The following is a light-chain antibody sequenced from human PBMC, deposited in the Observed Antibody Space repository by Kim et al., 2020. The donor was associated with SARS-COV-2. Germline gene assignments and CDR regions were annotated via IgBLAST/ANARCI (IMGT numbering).Light chain of an antibody. CDR3: QQSYISPLT. J-gene: IGKJ4*01. CDR2: AAS. Sequence: ASGGDRVTITCRASQSISTFLNWYQQTPGKAPNLLIYAASSLQSGVPSRFTGSGSGTDFTLTISSLQPEDFATYYCQQSYISPLTFGGGTKVDIK. V-gene: IGKV1-39*01. CDR1: QSISTF.